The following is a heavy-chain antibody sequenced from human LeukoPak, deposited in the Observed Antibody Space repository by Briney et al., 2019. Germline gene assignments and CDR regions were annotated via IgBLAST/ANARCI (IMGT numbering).Heavy chain of an antibody. D-gene: IGHD2/OR15-2a*01. Sequence: SVKVSCKASGGTFSSYAISWVRQAPGQGLEWMGRIIPIFGTANYAQKFQGRVTITTDESTSTAYMELSSLRSEDTAVYYCAIFSSAGHDAFDIWGQGTMVTVSS. CDR1: GGTFSSYA. CDR3: AIFSSAGHDAFDI. J-gene: IGHJ3*02. V-gene: IGHV1-69*05. CDR2: IIPIFGTA.